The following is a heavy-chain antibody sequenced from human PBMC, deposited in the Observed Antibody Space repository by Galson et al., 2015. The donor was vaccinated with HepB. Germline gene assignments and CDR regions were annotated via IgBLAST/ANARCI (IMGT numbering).Heavy chain of an antibody. Sequence: SVKVSCKASGYTFTSYGISWVRQAPGQGLEWMGWISAYNGNTNYAQKLQGRVTMTTDTSTSTTYMELRSLRSDDPAVYYCARSTSLDTHPIRNYGMDVWGQGTTVTVSS. CDR2: ISAYNGNT. V-gene: IGHV1-18*04. J-gene: IGHJ6*02. D-gene: IGHD2-2*01. CDR3: ARSTSLDTHPIRNYGMDV. CDR1: GYTFTSYG.